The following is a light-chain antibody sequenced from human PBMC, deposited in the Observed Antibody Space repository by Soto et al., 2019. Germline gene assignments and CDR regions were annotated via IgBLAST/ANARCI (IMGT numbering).Light chain of an antibody. V-gene: IGKV3-20*01. J-gene: IGKJ2*01. CDR2: GAS. CDR1: QSVSSRN. CDR3: LRYGDSPPADT. Sequence: EIVLTQSPGTVSLSPGERATLSCRASQSVSSRNLAWYRQKPGQAPSLLIFGASNRATGIPDRFSGSGSGTDFTLTISRLEPEDCAVYYCLRYGDSPPADTFGQGTKLEIK.